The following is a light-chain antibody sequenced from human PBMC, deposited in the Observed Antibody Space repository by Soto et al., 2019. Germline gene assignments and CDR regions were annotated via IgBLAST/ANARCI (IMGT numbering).Light chain of an antibody. CDR3: CSYAGTKIVL. Sequence: QSALTQPPSVSGSPGQSVTISCTGTSRDVGTYDYVSWYQQHPGKAPKLMIYDVTKRPSGVPDRFSASKSGNTASLTISGLQAEADADYYCCSYAGTKIVLFGTATKVTVL. CDR1: SRDVGTYDY. J-gene: IGLJ1*01. V-gene: IGLV2-11*01. CDR2: DVT.